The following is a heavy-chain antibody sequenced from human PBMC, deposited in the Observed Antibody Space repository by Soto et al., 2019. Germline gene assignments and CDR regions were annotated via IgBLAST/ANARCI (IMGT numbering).Heavy chain of an antibody. D-gene: IGHD2-2*01. V-gene: IGHV2-26*01. J-gene: IGHJ5*02. CDR2: IFSNDDK. Sequence: QVTLKESGPVLVKPTETLTLTCTVSGLSLSTGKLGVSWIRQPPGKSLEWLAHIFSNDDKSYSTSLRSRVTISKDTSRSQVVLTKTNMDPLDSGTYFCALIKDCSRTDCYLASFDPWGQGTLVTVSS. CDR3: ALIKDCSRTDCYLASFDP. CDR1: GLSLSTGKLG.